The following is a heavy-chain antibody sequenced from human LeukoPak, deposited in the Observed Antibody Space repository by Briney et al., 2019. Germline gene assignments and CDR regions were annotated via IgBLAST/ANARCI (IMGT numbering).Heavy chain of an antibody. Sequence: ASVKVSCKASGYTFTSYGISWVRQAPGQGLEWMGWISAYNGNTNYAQRLQGRVTMTTDTSTSTAYMELRSLRSDDTAVYYCARVQQLRDAYYYYYYYMDVWGKGTTVTVSS. D-gene: IGHD1-1*01. CDR1: GYTFTSYG. J-gene: IGHJ6*03. CDR2: ISAYNGNT. CDR3: ARVQQLRDAYYYYYYYMDV. V-gene: IGHV1-18*01.